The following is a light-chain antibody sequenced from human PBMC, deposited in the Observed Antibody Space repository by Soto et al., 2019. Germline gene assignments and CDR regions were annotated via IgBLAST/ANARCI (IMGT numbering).Light chain of an antibody. Sequence: SYELTQPPSVSVSPGQTASITCSGDKLGDKYACWYQQKPGQSPVLVIYQDSKGPSGIPERFSGSNSGNTATLTISGTQAMDEADYYCQAWDSSTASVVFGGGTKLTVL. CDR3: QAWDSSTASVV. CDR2: QDS. J-gene: IGLJ2*01. V-gene: IGLV3-1*01. CDR1: KLGDKY.